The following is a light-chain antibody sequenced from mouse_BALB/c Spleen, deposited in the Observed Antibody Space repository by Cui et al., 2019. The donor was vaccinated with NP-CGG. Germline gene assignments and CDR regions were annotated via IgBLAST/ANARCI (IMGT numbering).Light chain of an antibody. Sequence: QAVVSHASARTTSPGETVTLTCRSSTGAVTTYNYANWVQEKPDHLFTGLIGGTNNRAPGVPARFSGSLIGDKAALTITGAQTEDEAIYFCALWYSNHWVFGGGTKLTVL. CDR3: ALWYSNHWV. CDR2: GTN. V-gene: IGLV1*01. CDR1: TGAVTTYNY. J-gene: IGLJ1*01.